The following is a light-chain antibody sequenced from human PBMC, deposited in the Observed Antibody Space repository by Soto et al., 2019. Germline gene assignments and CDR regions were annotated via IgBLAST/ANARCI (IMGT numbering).Light chain of an antibody. J-gene: IGLJ1*01. CDR2: ERS. V-gene: IGLV2-14*02. Sequence: QSLLAQPASVYGAPGQSITISCTGASSDFGTYNVVSWYQHHPGKVPKLIIYERSKRPSGVYDRFSGSKSGNTASLTISGLRAEDEADYYSNSYTSNNTYVFGTGTKVTVL. CDR3: NSYTSNNTYV. CDR1: SSDFGTYNV.